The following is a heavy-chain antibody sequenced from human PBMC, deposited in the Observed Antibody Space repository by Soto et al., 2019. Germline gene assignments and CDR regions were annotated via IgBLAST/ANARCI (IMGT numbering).Heavy chain of an antibody. CDR3: ARKTVRSGYDSHHFDY. Sequence: QVQLQQWGAGLLKPSETLSLTCAVYGGSFSGYYWSWIRQPPGKGLEWIGEINHSGSTNYNPSRKSRVTISVDTSKNQFSLKLSSVTAADTAVYYCARKTVRSGYDSHHFDYWGQGTLVTVSS. CDR1: GGSFSGYY. J-gene: IGHJ4*02. D-gene: IGHD5-12*01. CDR2: INHSGST. V-gene: IGHV4-34*01.